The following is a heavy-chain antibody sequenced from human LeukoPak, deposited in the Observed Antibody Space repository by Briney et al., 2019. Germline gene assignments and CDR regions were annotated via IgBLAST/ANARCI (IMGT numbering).Heavy chain of an antibody. V-gene: IGHV1-2*02. D-gene: IGHD1-26*01. Sequence: ASVKVSCKASGYTFTGYYLHWVRQAPGQGLEWMGWINPNSGSTNYAQKFQGRVTMTRDTSISTAYMELSRLRSDDTALYYCAREGMGGTTLFDYWGQGTLVTVSS. CDR1: GYTFTGYY. J-gene: IGHJ4*02. CDR2: INPNSGST. CDR3: AREGMGGTTLFDY.